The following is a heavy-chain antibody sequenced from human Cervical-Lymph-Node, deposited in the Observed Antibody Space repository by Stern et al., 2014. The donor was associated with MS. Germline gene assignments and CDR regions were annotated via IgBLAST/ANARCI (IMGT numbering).Heavy chain of an antibody. CDR3: ARGTHCSGGSCYSSDCFDY. D-gene: IGHD2-15*01. V-gene: IGHV3-13*01. CDR1: GFTFSSYD. Sequence: EVQLVESGGGLVQPGGSLRLSCAASGFTFSSYDMHWVRQATGKGLEWVSAIGTAGDTYYPGSVKGRFTLSRENAKNSLYLQMNSLRAGDTALYYCARGTHCSGGSCYSSDCFDYWGQGTLVTVSS. CDR2: IGTAGDT. J-gene: IGHJ4*02.